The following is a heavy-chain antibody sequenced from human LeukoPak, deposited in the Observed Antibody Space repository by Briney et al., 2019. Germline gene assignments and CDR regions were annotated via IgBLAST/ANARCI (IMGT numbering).Heavy chain of an antibody. CDR2: INPNSGGT. V-gene: IGHV1-2*02. CDR1: GYTFTGYY. J-gene: IGHJ6*02. CDR3: ARVAGYSSGWYAPYYYYYGMDV. D-gene: IGHD6-19*01. Sequence: EASVKVSCKASGYTFTGYYMHWVRQAPGQGLEWMGWINPNSGGTNYAQKFQGRVTMTRDTSISTAYMELSRLRSDDTAVYYCARVAGYSSGWYAPYYYYYGMDVWGQGTTVTVSS.